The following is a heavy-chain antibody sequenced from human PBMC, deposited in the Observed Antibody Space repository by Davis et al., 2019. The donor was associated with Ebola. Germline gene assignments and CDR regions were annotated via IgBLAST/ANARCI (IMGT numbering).Heavy chain of an antibody. V-gene: IGHV3-74*01. J-gene: IGHJ4*02. CDR2: VNDDGSTT. CDR1: GFTFRSYW. D-gene: IGHD4/OR15-4a*01. CDR3: AREDPYGDSFDY. Sequence: HTGGSLRLSCAASGFTFRSYWIHWVRQAPGPGLVRVSRVNDDGSTTDYAGSVKGRFTISRDNAKNTLFLQMNSLRVEDTAVYYCAREDPYGDSFDYWGQGALVTVSS.